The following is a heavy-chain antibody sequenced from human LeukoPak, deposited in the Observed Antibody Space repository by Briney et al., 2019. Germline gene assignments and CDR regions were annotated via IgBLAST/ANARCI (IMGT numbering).Heavy chain of an antibody. J-gene: IGHJ6*02. D-gene: IGHD3-16*01. CDR3: ARGGGLDV. V-gene: IGHV3-7*03. CDR2: INHNGNVN. Sequence: GGSLRLSCAASGFTFSSYWMNWARQAPGKGLEWVASINHNGNVNYYVNSVKGRFTISRDNAKNSLYLQMSNLRAEDTAVYFCARGGGLDVWGQGATVTVSS. CDR1: GFTFSSYW.